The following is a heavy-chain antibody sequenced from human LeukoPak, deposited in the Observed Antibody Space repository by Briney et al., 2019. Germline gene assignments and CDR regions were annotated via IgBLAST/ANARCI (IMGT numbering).Heavy chain of an antibody. CDR2: ISSSSSYI. Sequence: GGSLRLSCAASGFTFSSYSMNWVRQSPGKGLEWVSSISSSSSYIYYADSVKGRFTISRDNAKNSLYLQMNSLRAEDTAVYYCASSNYDSSGSSPDYWGQGTLVTVSS. CDR3: ASSNYDSSGSSPDY. V-gene: IGHV3-21*01. D-gene: IGHD3-22*01. J-gene: IGHJ4*02. CDR1: GFTFSSYS.